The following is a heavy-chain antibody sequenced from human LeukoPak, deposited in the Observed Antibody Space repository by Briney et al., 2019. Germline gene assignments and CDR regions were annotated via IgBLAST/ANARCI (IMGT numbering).Heavy chain of an antibody. CDR1: GFTFDDFA. CDR2: ISAGGGKT. Sequence: GGSLRLSCATSGFTFDDFAMHWVRQVPGKGLEWVSLISAGGGKTYYADSVKGRFTISRDNRKKSLYLQMNSLTTDDTAFYYCAKAAYDLLTGYYSYYYYAMDVWGQGTTVAVSS. CDR3: AKAAYDLLTGYYSYYYYAMDV. V-gene: IGHV3-43*02. D-gene: IGHD3-9*01. J-gene: IGHJ6*02.